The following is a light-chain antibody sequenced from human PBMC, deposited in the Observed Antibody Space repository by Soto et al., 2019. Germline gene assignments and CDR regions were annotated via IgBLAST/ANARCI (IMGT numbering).Light chain of an antibody. V-gene: IGLV2-14*01. J-gene: IGLJ1*01. CDR3: CSYTTSNTRQIV. Sequence: QSALTQPASVSGSPGQSITISCTGTSSDVGGYNYVSWYQQHPGKAPKFMIYDVSNRPSAVSNRFSGSKSGNTASLTISGLQAEDEADYYCCSYTTSNTRQIVFGTGTKVTVL. CDR2: DVS. CDR1: SSDVGGYNY.